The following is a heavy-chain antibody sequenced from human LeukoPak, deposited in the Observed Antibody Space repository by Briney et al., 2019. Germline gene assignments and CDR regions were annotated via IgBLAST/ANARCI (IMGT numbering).Heavy chain of an antibody. J-gene: IGHJ4*02. CDR3: ARAEEGAARHNAFDY. CDR2: IIPIFGTA. Sequence: GASVKVSCKASGGTFSSYAISWVRQAPGQGLEWMGGIIPIFGTANYAQKFQGRVTITADESTSTAYMELSSLRSEDTAVYYCARAEEGAARHNAFDYWGQGTLVTVSS. V-gene: IGHV1-69*13. D-gene: IGHD6-6*01. CDR1: GGTFSSYA.